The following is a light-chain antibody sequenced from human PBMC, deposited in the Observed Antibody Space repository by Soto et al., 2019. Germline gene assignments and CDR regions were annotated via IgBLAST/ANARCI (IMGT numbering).Light chain of an antibody. J-gene: IGKJ5*01. CDR3: QQCGSSST. V-gene: IGKV3-20*01. CDR1: QTFSNSF. CDR2: GAS. Sequence: EIVLTQSPGTLSLFPGERXTLSCRASQTFSNSFLSWFQQIPGQAPRLLIYGASMRATGIPDRFSGSGSGTDFTLTISRLEPEDFAVYYCQQCGSSSTFGQGTRLEIK.